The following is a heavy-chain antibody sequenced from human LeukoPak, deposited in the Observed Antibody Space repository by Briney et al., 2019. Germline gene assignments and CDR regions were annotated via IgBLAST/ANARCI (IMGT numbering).Heavy chain of an antibody. CDR1: GGTFNYYA. V-gene: IGHV1-69*04. J-gene: IGHJ4*02. CDR2: IIPFLNKT. Sequence: ASVKVSCKASGGTFNYYAISWVRQAPGQGLEWMGRIIPFLNKTNYAQRFQGRVSITADKSTSTAYMEVSSLRSEDTAVYYCARDKAEYFGYWGQGTLVTVSS. CDR3: ARDKAEYFGY. D-gene: IGHD6-6*01.